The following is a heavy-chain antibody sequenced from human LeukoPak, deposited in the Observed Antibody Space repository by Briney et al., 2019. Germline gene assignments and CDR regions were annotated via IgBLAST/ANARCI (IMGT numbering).Heavy chain of an antibody. CDR2: IIPIFGTA. Sequence: SVKVSCKASGGTFTSYAISWVRQAPGQGLEWMGGIIPIFGTANYAQKFQGRVTITADESTSTAYMELSSLRSEDTAVYYCARVLRYGSGSWGYWFDPWGQGTLVTVSS. J-gene: IGHJ5*02. CDR3: ARVLRYGSGSWGYWFDP. D-gene: IGHD3-10*01. CDR1: GGTFTSYA. V-gene: IGHV1-69*13.